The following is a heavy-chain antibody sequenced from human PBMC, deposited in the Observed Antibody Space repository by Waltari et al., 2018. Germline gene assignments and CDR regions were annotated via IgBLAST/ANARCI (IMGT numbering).Heavy chain of an antibody. V-gene: IGHV1-69*05. CDR1: GGTFSSYA. J-gene: IGHJ4*02. CDR3: ARASYSNYYFDY. D-gene: IGHD4-4*01. Sequence: QVQLVQSGAEVKKPGSSVKVSCKASGGTFSSYAISWVRQAPGQGLEWMGGIIPIFGTANYAQKFQGRVTITTDESTSTAYMELSSLRSEDTAMYYCARASYSNYYFDYWGQGTLVTVSS. CDR2: IIPIFGTA.